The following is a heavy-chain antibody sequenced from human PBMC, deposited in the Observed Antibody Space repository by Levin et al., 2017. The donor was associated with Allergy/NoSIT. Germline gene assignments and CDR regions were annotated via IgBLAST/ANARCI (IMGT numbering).Heavy chain of an antibody. V-gene: IGHV3-48*01. J-gene: IGHJ4*02. CDR2: ISSGSSTI. CDR1: GFTFSSYS. Sequence: LSLTCAASGFTFSSYSMNWVRQAPGKGLEWVSYISSGSSTIYYADSVKGRFTISRDNAKNSLYLQMNSLTVEDTAVYFCVREYSSATGYINWGQGTLVTVSS. D-gene: IGHD3-10*01. CDR3: VREYSSATGYIN.